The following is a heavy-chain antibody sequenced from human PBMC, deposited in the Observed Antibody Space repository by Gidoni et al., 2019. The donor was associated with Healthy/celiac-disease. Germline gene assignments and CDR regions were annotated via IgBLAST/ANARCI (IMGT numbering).Heavy chain of an antibody. Sequence: EVQLLESGGGLVQPGGSLRLSCAASGFTFSSYAMSWVRQAPGKGLEWVSAISGSGGSTYYADSVKGRFTISRDNSKNTLYLQMNSLRAEDTAVYYCAKVYDSSGYYLGAYYFDYWGQGTLVTVSS. CDR1: GFTFSSYA. CDR3: AKVYDSSGYYLGAYYFDY. V-gene: IGHV3-23*01. J-gene: IGHJ4*02. CDR2: ISGSGGST. D-gene: IGHD3-22*01.